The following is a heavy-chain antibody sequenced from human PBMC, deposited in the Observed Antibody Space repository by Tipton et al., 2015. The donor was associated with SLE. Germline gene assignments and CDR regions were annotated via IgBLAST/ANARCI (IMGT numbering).Heavy chain of an antibody. Sequence: TLSLTCTVSGGSISSHCWSWIRQPPGKGLEWIGYIYYSGSTYYNPSLKSRVTISVDTSKNQFSLKLSSVTAADTAVYYCARGSPSGWSYFDYWGQGTLVTVSS. CDR1: GGSISSHC. J-gene: IGHJ4*02. D-gene: IGHD6-19*01. CDR2: IYYSGST. CDR3: ARGSPSGWSYFDY. V-gene: IGHV4-59*11.